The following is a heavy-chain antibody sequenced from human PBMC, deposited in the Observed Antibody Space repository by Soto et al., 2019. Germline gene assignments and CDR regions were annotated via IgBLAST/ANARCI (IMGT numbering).Heavy chain of an antibody. V-gene: IGHV3-7*01. CDR1: GFTFSTYW. J-gene: IGHJ4*02. CDR3: ARRPGYSSGWFAD. Sequence: EEQLVESGGGLVQPGGSLRLSCAASGFTFSTYWMSWVRQAPGKGLEWLANIKQDGSEKYYVDSVKGRFTVSRDNAKNSLYLQMNSLRAEDTAVYYCARRPGYSSGWFADWGQGTLVTVS. D-gene: IGHD6-19*01. CDR2: IKQDGSEK.